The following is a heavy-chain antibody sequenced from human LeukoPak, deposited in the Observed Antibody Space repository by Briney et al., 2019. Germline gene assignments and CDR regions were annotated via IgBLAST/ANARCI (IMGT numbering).Heavy chain of an antibody. Sequence: GRSLGLSCAASGFTFSTYSMNWVRQAPGKGLEWVSYISGSSSAIYYADSVKGRFTISRDSAKNSLYLQMNSLRAEDTALYYCARQWPEYYMDVWGKGTTVTVSS. CDR2: ISGSSSAI. CDR1: GFTFSTYS. D-gene: IGHD6-19*01. V-gene: IGHV3-48*01. CDR3: ARQWPEYYMDV. J-gene: IGHJ6*03.